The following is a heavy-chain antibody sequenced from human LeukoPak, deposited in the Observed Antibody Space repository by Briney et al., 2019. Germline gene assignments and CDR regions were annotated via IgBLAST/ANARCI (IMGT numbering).Heavy chain of an antibody. J-gene: IGHJ4*02. V-gene: IGHV3-30*18. CDR1: GFTFSSYG. Sequence: TGRSLRLSCAASGFTFSSYGMHWVRQAPGKGQEWVAVISYDGSNKYYADSAQGRFTISRDNSKNTLYLQMNSLRAEDTAVYYLAKVWSRGWYCWGQGTLVTDSS. CDR3: AKVWSRGWYC. CDR2: ISYDGSNK. D-gene: IGHD6-19*01.